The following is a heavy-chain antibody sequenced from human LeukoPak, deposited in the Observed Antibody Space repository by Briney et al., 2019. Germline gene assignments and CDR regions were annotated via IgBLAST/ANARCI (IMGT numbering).Heavy chain of an antibody. CDR2: ISGSGGST. V-gene: IGHV3-23*01. CDR1: GFTFSSYA. D-gene: IGHD3-22*01. Sequence: GGSLRLSRAASGFTFSSYAMSWVRQAPGKGLEWVSAISGSGGSTYYADSVKGRFTISRDNSKNTLYLQMNSLRAEDTAVYYCAKDSSGQESFDYWGQGTLVTVSS. J-gene: IGHJ4*02. CDR3: AKDSSGQESFDY.